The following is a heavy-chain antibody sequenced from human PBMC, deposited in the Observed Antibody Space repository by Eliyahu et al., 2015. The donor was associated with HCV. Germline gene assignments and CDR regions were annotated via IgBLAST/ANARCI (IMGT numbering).Heavy chain of an antibody. V-gene: IGHV4-59*12. Sequence: QVQLQESGPGLVKPSETLSLTCTVSGAXISSYXWRWIRQPPGKGLEWIAYIYYTGSTHYNPSLKSRVTMSLDTSKNQLSLKLSSVTAADTAVYYCASGGGGIAVAGTGGWFDPWGQGTLVTVSS. CDR1: GAXISSYX. CDR3: ASGGGGIAVAGTGGWFDP. J-gene: IGHJ5*02. CDR2: IYYTGST. D-gene: IGHD6-19*01.